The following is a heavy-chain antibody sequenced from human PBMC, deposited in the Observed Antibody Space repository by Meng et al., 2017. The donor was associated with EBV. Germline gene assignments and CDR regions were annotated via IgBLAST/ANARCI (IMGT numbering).Heavy chain of an antibody. CDR2: MNPNSGNT. Sequence: QVELVQVGAEGKKPGDSVKVSCKASGYTFTSYDINWVRQATGQGLEWMGWMNPNSGNTGYAQKFQGRVTMTRNTSISTAYMELSSLRSEDTAVYYCARGRGVYCSGGSCYPGWFDPWGQGTLVTVSS. CDR3: ARGRGVYCSGGSCYPGWFDP. J-gene: IGHJ5*02. V-gene: IGHV1-8*01. CDR1: GYTFTSYD. D-gene: IGHD2-15*01.